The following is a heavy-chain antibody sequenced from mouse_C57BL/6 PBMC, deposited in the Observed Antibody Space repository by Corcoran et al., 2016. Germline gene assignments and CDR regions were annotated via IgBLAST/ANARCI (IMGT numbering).Heavy chain of an antibody. V-gene: IGHV1-75*01. CDR3: ARRDYDYDDWYFDV. CDR2: IFPGSGST. CDR1: GYTFTDYY. Sequence: QVQLQQSGPELVKPGASVKISCKASGYTFTDYYINWVKQRPGQGLEWIGWIFPGSGSTYYNEKFKGKATLTVDKSSSTAYMFLSSLTSEDSAVYFCARRDYDYDDWYFDVWGTGTTVTVSS. D-gene: IGHD2-4*01. J-gene: IGHJ1*03.